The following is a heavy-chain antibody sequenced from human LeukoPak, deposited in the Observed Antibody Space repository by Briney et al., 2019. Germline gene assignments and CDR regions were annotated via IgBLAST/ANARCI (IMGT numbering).Heavy chain of an antibody. J-gene: IGHJ6*02. CDR1: GFTFSSYS. CDR2: ISSSSSYI. D-gene: IGHD2-2*01. Sequence: TGGSLRLSCAASGFTFSSYSMNWVRQAPGKGLEWVSSISSSSSYIYYADSVKGRFTISRDNAKNSLYLQMNSLRAEDTAVYYCARGGCSSTSCSYWTFYYYYGMDVWGQGTTVTVSS. CDR3: ARGGCSSTSCSYWTFYYYYGMDV. V-gene: IGHV3-21*01.